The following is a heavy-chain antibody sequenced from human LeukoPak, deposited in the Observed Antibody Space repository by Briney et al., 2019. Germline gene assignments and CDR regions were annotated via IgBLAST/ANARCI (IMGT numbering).Heavy chain of an antibody. CDR1: GFTFDDYA. J-gene: IGHJ6*03. Sequence: PGGSLRLSCAASGFTFDDYAMHWVRQAPGKGLEWVSGINWNGGSTGYADSVKGRFTISRDNAKNSLYLQMNSLRAEDTALYYCARDLLVHYYYYYYMDVWGKGTTVTASS. V-gene: IGHV3-20*04. CDR3: ARDLLVHYYYYYYMDV. CDR2: INWNGGST.